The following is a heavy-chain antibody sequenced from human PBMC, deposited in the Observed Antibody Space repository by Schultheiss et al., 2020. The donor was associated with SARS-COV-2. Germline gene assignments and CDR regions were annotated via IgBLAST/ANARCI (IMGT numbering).Heavy chain of an antibody. Sequence: GGSLRLSCAASGFTFSSYGMHWVRQAPGKGLEWVAVIWYDGSNKYYADSVKGRFTISRDNAKNSLYLQMNSLRAEDTAVYYCARDGLIAAADYYYYYGMDVWGQGTTVTVSS. J-gene: IGHJ6*02. V-gene: IGHV3-33*01. CDR2: IWYDGSNK. D-gene: IGHD6-13*01. CDR3: ARDGLIAAADYYYYYGMDV. CDR1: GFTFSSYG.